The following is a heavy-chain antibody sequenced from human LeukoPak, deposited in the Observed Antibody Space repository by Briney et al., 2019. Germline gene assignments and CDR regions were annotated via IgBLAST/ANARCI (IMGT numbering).Heavy chain of an antibody. V-gene: IGHV5-51*01. CDR3: ARPNITSYYDSRGYDAFDV. J-gene: IGHJ3*01. CDR2: IYPDDSDT. CDR1: GYKFNAYW. D-gene: IGHD3-22*01. Sequence: GESLMISCKGSGYKFNAYWIAWVRQMPGKGLEWMGIIYPDDSDTRYSPSFQGQVTISADKSVSIAYLQWSSLKASDTAMYYCARPNITSYYDSRGYDAFDVWGQGTMVIVSS.